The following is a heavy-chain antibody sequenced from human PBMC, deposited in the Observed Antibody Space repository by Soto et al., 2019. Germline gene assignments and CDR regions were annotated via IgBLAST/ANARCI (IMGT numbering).Heavy chain of an antibody. CDR2: ISGSSSMI. D-gene: IGHD3-3*01. J-gene: IGHJ4*02. Sequence: GGSLRLSCVASGFTFSTYEMNWVRQAPGRGLEWISYISGSSSMIYYTDSVKGRFTISRDNAKNSLYLQMNSLRAEDTAVYYCANDFWSEYRWGQGTLVTVSS. V-gene: IGHV3-48*03. CDR1: GFTFSTYE. CDR3: ANDFWSEYR.